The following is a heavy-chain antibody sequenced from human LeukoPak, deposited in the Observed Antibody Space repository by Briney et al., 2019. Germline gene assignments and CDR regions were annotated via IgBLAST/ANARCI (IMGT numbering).Heavy chain of an antibody. D-gene: IGHD2-2*01. CDR3: ARGAIVVAPAAIRHWFDP. CDR2: IYYSGST. J-gene: IGHJ5*02. Sequence: SETLSLTCTVSGGSISSGDYYWSWIRQPPGKGLEWIGYIYYSGSTYYNPSLKSRVTISVDTSKNQFSLKLSSVTAADTAVYYCARGAIVVAPAAIRHWFDPWGQGTLVTVSS. V-gene: IGHV4-30-4*01. CDR1: GGSISSGDYY.